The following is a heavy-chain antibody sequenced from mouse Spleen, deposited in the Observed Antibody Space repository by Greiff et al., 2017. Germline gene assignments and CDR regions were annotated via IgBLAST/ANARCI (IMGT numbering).Heavy chain of an antibody. CDR1: GFTFSDYG. CDR2: ISSGSSTI. J-gene: IGHJ2*01. Sequence: EVMLVESGGGLVKPGGSLKLSCAASGFTFSDYGMHWVRQAPEKGLEWVAYISSGSSTIYYADTVKGRFTISRDNAKNTLFLQMTSLRSEDTAMYYCARAPYGNYPYYFDYWGQGTTLTVSS. D-gene: IGHD2-1*01. V-gene: IGHV5-17*01. CDR3: ARAPYGNYPYYFDY.